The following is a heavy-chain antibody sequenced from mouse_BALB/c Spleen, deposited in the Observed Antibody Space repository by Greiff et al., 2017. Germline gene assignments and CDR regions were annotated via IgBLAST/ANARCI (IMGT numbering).Heavy chain of an antibody. J-gene: IGHJ4*01. CDR2: ILPGSGST. D-gene: IGHD2-14*01. Sequence: QVQLKQSGAELMKPGASVKISCKATGYTFSSYWIEWVKQRPGHGLEWIGEILPGSGSTNYNEKFKGKATFTADTSSNTAYMQLSSLTSEDSAVYYCARVGRYDGYYAMDYWGQGTSVTVSS. CDR1: GYTFSSYW. CDR3: ARVGRYDGYYAMDY. V-gene: IGHV1-9*01.